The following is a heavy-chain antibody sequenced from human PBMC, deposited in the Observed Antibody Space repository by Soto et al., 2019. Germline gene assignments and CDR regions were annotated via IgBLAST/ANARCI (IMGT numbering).Heavy chain of an antibody. CDR2: INPNSGGT. D-gene: IGHD5-12*01. J-gene: IGHJ4*02. CDR1: GYTFTGYY. Sequence: ASVKVSCKASGYTFTGYYMHWVRQAPGQGLEWMGWINPNSGGTNYAQKFQGRVTMTRDTSISTAYMELSRLRSADTAVYYCAKLTTHRGYDPLDYWGRVTLVTVSS. CDR3: AKLTTHRGYDPLDY. V-gene: IGHV1-2*02.